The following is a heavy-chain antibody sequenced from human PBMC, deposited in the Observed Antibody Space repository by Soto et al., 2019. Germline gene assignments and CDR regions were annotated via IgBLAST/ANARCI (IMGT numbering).Heavy chain of an antibody. V-gene: IGHV1-3*01. CDR1: GYTFTNYA. J-gene: IGHJ4*02. Sequence: ASVKVSCKASGYTFTNYAMHWVRQAPGQRLEWMGWINAGNGNTKYSQKFQGRVTITRDTSASTAYMELSSLRSEDTAVYYCARVSGYYLPDYWGPGILVTVSS. CDR2: INAGNGNT. CDR3: ARVSGYYLPDY. D-gene: IGHD5-12*01.